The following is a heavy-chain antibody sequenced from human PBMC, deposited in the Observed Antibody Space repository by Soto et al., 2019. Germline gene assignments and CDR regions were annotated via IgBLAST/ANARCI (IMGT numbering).Heavy chain of an antibody. CDR1: GFTFSDYY. CDR3: ALPPSRGYDYPAYYMDV. Sequence: GGSLRLSCAASGFTFSDYYMSWIRQAPGKGLEWVSYISSSGSTIYYADSVKGRFTISRDNAKNSLYLQMNSLRAEDTAVYYCALPPSRGYDYPAYYMDVWGKGTTVTVSS. J-gene: IGHJ6*03. D-gene: IGHD5-12*01. CDR2: ISSSGSTI. V-gene: IGHV3-11*01.